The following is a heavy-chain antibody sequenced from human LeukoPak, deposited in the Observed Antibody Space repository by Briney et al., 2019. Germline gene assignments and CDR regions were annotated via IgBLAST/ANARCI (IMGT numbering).Heavy chain of an antibody. CDR2: IYTVGST. J-gene: IGHJ3*01. V-gene: IGHV4-4*09. Sequence: PSETLSLTCAASGGSTSSYICSWSRQPPGKGQGRIGYIYTVGSTNYTPSLKSRVTIAVDTSKNQFSLKLSSVAAADTALYYCARQGWELRHAFDFWGQGTMVTVSS. CDR1: GGSTSSYI. D-gene: IGHD1-26*01. CDR3: ARQGWELRHAFDF.